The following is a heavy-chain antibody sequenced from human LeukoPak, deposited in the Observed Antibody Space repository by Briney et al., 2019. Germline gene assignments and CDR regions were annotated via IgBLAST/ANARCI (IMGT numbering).Heavy chain of an antibody. D-gene: IGHD3-10*01. Sequence: GSLRLSCAASGFTFDDYGMSWVRPAPGKGLEWVSGINWNGGSTAYADSVKGRFTISRDNAKNSLYLQLNSLRAEDTALYYCARDRGSYYNYWGQGTLVTVSS. CDR3: ARDRGSYYNY. CDR2: INWNGGST. J-gene: IGHJ4*02. V-gene: IGHV3-20*04. CDR1: GFTFDDYG.